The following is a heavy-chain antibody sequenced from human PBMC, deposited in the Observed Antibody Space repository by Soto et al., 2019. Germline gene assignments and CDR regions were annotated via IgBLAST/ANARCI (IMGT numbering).Heavy chain of an antibody. Sequence: GGSLRLSCAASGFTFSSYAMSWVRQAPGEGLEWVSAISGSGGSTYYADSVKGRFTISRDNSKNTLYLQMNSLRAEDTAVYYCAKYGTRTTPHYLDSWGQGTLVTVSS. CDR1: GFTFSSYA. V-gene: IGHV3-23*01. CDR3: AKYGTRTTPHYLDS. D-gene: IGHD1-1*01. J-gene: IGHJ4*02. CDR2: ISGSGGST.